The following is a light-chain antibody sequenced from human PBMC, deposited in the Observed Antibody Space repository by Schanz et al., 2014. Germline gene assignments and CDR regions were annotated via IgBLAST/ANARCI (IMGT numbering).Light chain of an antibody. CDR3: SSYAGSNNLGV. V-gene: IGLV2-8*01. Sequence: QSALTQPPSASGSPGQSVTISCTGTSSDVGGYNYVSWYQHHPGKAPKLMIYEVTKRPSGVPDRFSGSKSGYTASLTVSGLQAEDEADYYCSSYAGSNNLGVFGGGTKLTVL. J-gene: IGLJ3*02. CDR2: EVT. CDR1: SSDVGGYNY.